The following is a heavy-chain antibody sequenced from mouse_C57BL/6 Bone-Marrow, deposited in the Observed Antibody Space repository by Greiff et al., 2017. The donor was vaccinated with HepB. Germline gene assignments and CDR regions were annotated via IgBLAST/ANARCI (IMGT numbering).Heavy chain of an antibody. V-gene: IGHV14-4*01. Sequence: VQLKQSGAELVRPGASVKLSCTASGFNIKDDYMHWVKQRPEQGLEWIGWIDPENGDTEYASKFQGKATITADTSSNTAYLQLSSLTSEDTAVYYCTTRGPFYDGYYLDYWGQGTTLTVSS. CDR3: TTRGPFYDGYYLDY. J-gene: IGHJ2*01. CDR1: GFNIKDDY. CDR2: IDPENGDT. D-gene: IGHD2-3*01.